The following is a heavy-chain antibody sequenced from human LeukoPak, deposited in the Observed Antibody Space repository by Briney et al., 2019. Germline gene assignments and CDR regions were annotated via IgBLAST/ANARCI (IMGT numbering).Heavy chain of an antibody. Sequence: SETLSLTCSVSGGSINSLYWSWIRQPPGKGLEWIGYIYYTGSTNYNPSLKSRVTMFVDMSKNQFSLRPSSVTAADTAVYYCARHRAYSSSSPFDYWGQGTLVTVSS. CDR2: IYYTGST. CDR3: ARHRAYSSSSPFDY. D-gene: IGHD6-6*01. V-gene: IGHV4-59*08. J-gene: IGHJ4*02. CDR1: GGSINSLY.